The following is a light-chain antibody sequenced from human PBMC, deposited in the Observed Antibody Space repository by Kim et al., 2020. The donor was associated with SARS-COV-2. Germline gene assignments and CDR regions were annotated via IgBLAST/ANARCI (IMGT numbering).Light chain of an antibody. V-gene: IGLV3-19*01. CDR1: SLRKYY. CDR3: NSRDSSGNHLV. J-gene: IGLJ2*01. Sequence: SSELTQDPAVSVALGQTVRITCQGDSLRKYYASWYQQKPEQAPVLVIYGKNNRPSGIPDRFSGSSSGNTASLTITGAQAEDEADYYCNSRDSSGNHLVFGGGTQLTVL. CDR2: GKN.